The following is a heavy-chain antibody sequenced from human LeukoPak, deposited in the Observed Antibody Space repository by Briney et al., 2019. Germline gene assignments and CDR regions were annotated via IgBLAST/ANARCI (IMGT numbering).Heavy chain of an antibody. D-gene: IGHD5-18*01. V-gene: IGHV3-64D*06. CDR2: ISSNGDST. Sequence: PGGSLRLSCSASGFTFSSCPMHWVRQTPGKGLEYVSAISSNGDSTYYADSVRGRFTISRDNSKNTLSLQMTSLRADGAAVYYCVPHIHFSYAYWGRGTLVTVS. CDR3: VPHIHFSYAY. J-gene: IGHJ4*02. CDR1: GFTFSSCP.